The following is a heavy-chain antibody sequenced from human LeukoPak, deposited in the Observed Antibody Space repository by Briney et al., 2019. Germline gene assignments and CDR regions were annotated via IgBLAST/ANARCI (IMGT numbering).Heavy chain of an antibody. CDR2: ISSSSSYI. V-gene: IGHV3-21*01. D-gene: IGHD6-13*01. Sequence: GGSLRLSCAASGFTFSSYSMNRVRQAPGKGLEWVSSISSSSSYIYYADSVKGRFTISRDNAKNSLYLQMNSLRAEDTAVYYCASFIAAAGFDYWGQGTLVTVSS. J-gene: IGHJ4*02. CDR3: ASFIAAAGFDY. CDR1: GFTFSSYS.